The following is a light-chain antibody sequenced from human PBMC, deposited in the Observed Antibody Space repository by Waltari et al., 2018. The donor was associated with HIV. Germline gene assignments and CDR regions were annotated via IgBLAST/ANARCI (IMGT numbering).Light chain of an antibody. CDR2: EVT. J-gene: IGLJ1*01. CDR3: CSYAGNPYV. Sequence: QSALTQPASVSGSPGQSITISCTGTSSDVGSYSLVSWYQQHPGKAPKLMIYEVTKPPSGVSNRFSGSKSGNTASLTISGLQAEDEADYYCCSYAGNPYVFGTGTKVTVL. V-gene: IGLV2-23*02. CDR1: SSDVGSYSL.